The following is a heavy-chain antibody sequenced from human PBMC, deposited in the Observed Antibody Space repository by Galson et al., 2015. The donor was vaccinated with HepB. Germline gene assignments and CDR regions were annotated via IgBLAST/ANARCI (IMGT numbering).Heavy chain of an antibody. V-gene: IGHV3-48*01. CDR3: ARGPELLGPDY. CDR2: ISSGSSTI. Sequence: SLRLSCAVSGFTFSSYSINWVRQAPGKGLEWVSYISSGSSTIYYADSVKGRFTISRDSAKNSLWLQMNSLRAEDTAVYYCARGPELLGPDYWGQGTLVTVSS. J-gene: IGHJ4*02. D-gene: IGHD1-7*01. CDR1: GFTFSSYS.